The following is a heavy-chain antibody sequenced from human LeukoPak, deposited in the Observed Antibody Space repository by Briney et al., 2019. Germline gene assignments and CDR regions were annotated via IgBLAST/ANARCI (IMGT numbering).Heavy chain of an antibody. CDR3: AKARRINMIVVVIKGGLDY. Sequence: PGGSLRLSCAASGFTFSSYAMSWVRQAPGKGLEWVSAISGSGGSTYYADSVKGRFTISRDNSKNTLYLQMNSLRAEDTAVYYCAKARRINMIVVVIKGGLDYWGQGTLVTVSS. V-gene: IGHV3-23*01. D-gene: IGHD3-22*01. J-gene: IGHJ4*02. CDR2: ISGSGGST. CDR1: GFTFSSYA.